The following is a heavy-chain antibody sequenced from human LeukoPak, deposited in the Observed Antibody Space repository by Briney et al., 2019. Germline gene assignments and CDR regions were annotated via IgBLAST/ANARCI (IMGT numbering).Heavy chain of an antibody. J-gene: IGHJ4*02. CDR2: IYHSGST. CDR1: GYYISNGYY. V-gene: IGHV4-38-2*02. Sequence: PSETLSLACTVSGYYISNGYYWGWIRQPPGKGLEWIGNIYHSGSTYYNPSLKSRVTISVDTTKNQFSLKLSSVTAADTAVYYCARADRTPYGFDYWGQGTLVTVSS. CDR3: ARADRTPYGFDY. D-gene: IGHD1-14*01.